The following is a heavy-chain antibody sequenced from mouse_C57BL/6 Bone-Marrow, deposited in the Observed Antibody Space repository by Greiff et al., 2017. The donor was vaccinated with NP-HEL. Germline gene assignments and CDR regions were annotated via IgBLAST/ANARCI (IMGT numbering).Heavy chain of an antibody. D-gene: IGHD5-5*01. J-gene: IGHJ3*01. CDR3: ARGLPGGGTWFAY. V-gene: IGHV1-81*01. CDR1: GYTFTSYG. Sequence: QVQLQQSGAELARPGASVKLSCKASGYTFTSYGISWVKQRTGQGLEWIGEIYPRSGNTYYNEKFKGKATLTADKSSSAAYMELRSLTSEDSAVYFCARGLPGGGTWFAYWGQGTLVTVAA. CDR2: IYPRSGNT.